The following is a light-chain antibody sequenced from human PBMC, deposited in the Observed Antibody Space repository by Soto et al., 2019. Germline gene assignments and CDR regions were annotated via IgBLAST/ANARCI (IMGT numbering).Light chain of an antibody. CDR1: QSVSSY. V-gene: IGKV3-20*01. Sequence: EVVLTQSPATLSVSPGEGATLSCRASQSVSSYLAWYQQKPGQAPRLLIYGASKRATGIPDRFIGSGSGTDFTLTISRLEPEDFGVYYCQQYGSSPRTFGQGTKVDIK. CDR2: GAS. CDR3: QQYGSSPRT. J-gene: IGKJ1*01.